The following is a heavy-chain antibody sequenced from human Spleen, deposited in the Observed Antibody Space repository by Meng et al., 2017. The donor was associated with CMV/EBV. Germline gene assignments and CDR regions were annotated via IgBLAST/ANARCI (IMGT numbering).Heavy chain of an antibody. CDR3: ARRWYDFWSGYLGYYYGMDV. J-gene: IGHJ6*02. Sequence: ASVKVSCKASGYTFTSYGISWVRQAPGQGLEWMGWISAYNGNTNYAQKLQGRVTMTTDTSTSTAYMELRSLRSDDTAVYYCARRWYDFWSGYLGYYYGMDVWGQGTTVTASS. CDR2: ISAYNGNT. D-gene: IGHD3/OR15-3a*01. V-gene: IGHV1-18*01. CDR1: GYTFTSYG.